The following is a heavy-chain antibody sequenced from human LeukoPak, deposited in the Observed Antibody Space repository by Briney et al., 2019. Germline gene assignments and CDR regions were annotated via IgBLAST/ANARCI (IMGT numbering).Heavy chain of an antibody. CDR1: GFTFSAND. Sequence: AGGSLRLSCAASGFTFSANDMTWVRQAPGKGLEWVSSISSSSSYIFHADSVKGRFTISRDNAKNSLYLQMNSLRAEDTAVYYCAKDYGYLAAAGIYYYYYMDVWGKGTTVTISS. CDR2: ISSSSSYI. CDR3: AKDYGYLAAAGIYYYYYMDV. V-gene: IGHV3-21*01. D-gene: IGHD6-13*01. J-gene: IGHJ6*03.